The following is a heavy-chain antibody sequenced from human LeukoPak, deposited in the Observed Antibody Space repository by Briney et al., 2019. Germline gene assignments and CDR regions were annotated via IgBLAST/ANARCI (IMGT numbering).Heavy chain of an antibody. D-gene: IGHD6-19*01. V-gene: IGHV3-30*18. CDR3: AKDRYASSGWYGGYYYGMDV. Sequence: GGSLRLSCAASGFTFSSYGMHWVRQAPGKGLEGVAVISYDGSNKYYADSVKGRFTISRDNSKNTLYLQMNSLRAEDTAVYYCAKDRYASSGWYGGYYYGMDVWGQGTTVTVSS. CDR1: GFTFSSYG. CDR2: ISYDGSNK. J-gene: IGHJ6*02.